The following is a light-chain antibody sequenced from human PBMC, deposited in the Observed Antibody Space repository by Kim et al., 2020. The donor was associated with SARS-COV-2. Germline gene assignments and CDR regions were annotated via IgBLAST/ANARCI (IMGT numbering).Light chain of an antibody. CDR1: NIGSKS. J-gene: IGLJ2*01. CDR3: QVWDSSSDLLV. CDR2: YDS. Sequence: SYELTQSPSVSVAPGKTARITCGGNNIGSKSVHWYQQKPGQAPVLVIYYDSDRPSGIPERFSGSNSGNTATLTISRVEAGDEADYYCQVWDSSSDLLVFGGGTQLTVL. V-gene: IGLV3-21*04.